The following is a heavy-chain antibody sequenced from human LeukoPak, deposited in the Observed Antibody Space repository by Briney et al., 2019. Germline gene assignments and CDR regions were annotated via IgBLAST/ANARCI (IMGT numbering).Heavy chain of an antibody. Sequence: ASVKVSCKASGYTFTSYGISWVRQAPGQGLEWMGWISAYNGNTNYAQKLQGRVTMTTDTSTSTAYMELRSLRSDDMAVYYCARGRREYIAAAGPPDFDYWGQGTLVTVSS. CDR3: ARGRREYIAAAGPPDFDY. D-gene: IGHD6-13*01. V-gene: IGHV1-18*03. CDR1: GYTFTSYG. J-gene: IGHJ4*02. CDR2: ISAYNGNT.